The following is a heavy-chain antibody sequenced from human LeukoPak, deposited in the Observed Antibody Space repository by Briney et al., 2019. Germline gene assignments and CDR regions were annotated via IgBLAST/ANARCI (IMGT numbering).Heavy chain of an antibody. V-gene: IGHV3-23*01. J-gene: IGHJ4*02. CDR1: GFTFSAYP. CDR3: AKVGITIFGVVNPIDY. CDR2: ISGSGGST. D-gene: IGHD3-3*01. Sequence: GGSLRLSCAASGFTFSAYPMSWVRQAPGKGLEWVSTISGSGGSTYYADSVKGRFTISRDNSKNTLYLQMNSLRAEDTAVYYCAKVGITIFGVVNPIDYWGQGTLVTVSS.